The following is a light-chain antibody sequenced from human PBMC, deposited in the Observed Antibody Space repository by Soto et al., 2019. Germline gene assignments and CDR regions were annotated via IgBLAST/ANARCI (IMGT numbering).Light chain of an antibody. CDR1: SSDVGAYNY. J-gene: IGLJ3*02. CDR3: QAYDYSLTAFV. Sequence: QSALTQPPSASGSVGQSVTISCTGTSSDVGAYNYVSWYQQHPGKAPKLMIYEVSKRPSGVPERFSGSKSGTSASLAITGLQAEDEADYYCQAYDYSLTAFVFGGGTKLTVL. CDR2: EVS. V-gene: IGLV2-8*01.